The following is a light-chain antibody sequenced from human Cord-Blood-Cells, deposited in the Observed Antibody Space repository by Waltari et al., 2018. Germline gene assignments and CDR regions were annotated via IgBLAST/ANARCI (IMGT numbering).Light chain of an antibody. Sequence: IVMTQSPDSLAVSLGERATINCKSSQSVLYSSNNKNYLAWYQQKPGQPPKLLIYWASTQESGVPDRFSGSGSGTDFTLTISSLQAEDVAVYYCQQYYSTPITFGQGTRLEIK. CDR3: QQYYSTPIT. V-gene: IGKV4-1*01. CDR2: WAS. CDR1: QSVLYSSNNKNY. J-gene: IGKJ5*01.